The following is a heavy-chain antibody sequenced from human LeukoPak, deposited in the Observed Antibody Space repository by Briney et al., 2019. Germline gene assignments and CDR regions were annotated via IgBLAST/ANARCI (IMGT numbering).Heavy chain of an antibody. J-gene: IGHJ1*01. Sequence: GGSLRLSCAASGFTFSSYSMNWVRQALGKGLEWVSYISSSSSTIYYADSVKGRFTISRDNAKNSLYLQMNSLRAEDTAVYYCARPQYSSGWLPSTEYFHHWGQGTLVTVSS. CDR2: ISSSSSTI. V-gene: IGHV3-48*01. D-gene: IGHD6-19*01. CDR1: GFTFSSYS. CDR3: ARPQYSSGWLPSTEYFHH.